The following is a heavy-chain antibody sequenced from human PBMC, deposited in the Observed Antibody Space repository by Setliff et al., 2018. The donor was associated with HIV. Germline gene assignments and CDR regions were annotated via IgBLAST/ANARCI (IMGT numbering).Heavy chain of an antibody. Sequence: ASVKVSCKASGYTLSTYALYWVRQAPGQRLEWMGWINSDNGNTKFSQKFQGRLTITADTTASTAYMVLSSPTSEDTAVYYCARGGAREYQLLYNYFDPWGQGTLVTVSS. CDR1: GYTLSTYA. D-gene: IGHD2-2*01. CDR3: ARGGAREYQLLYNYFDP. CDR2: INSDNGNT. J-gene: IGHJ5*02. V-gene: IGHV1-3*01.